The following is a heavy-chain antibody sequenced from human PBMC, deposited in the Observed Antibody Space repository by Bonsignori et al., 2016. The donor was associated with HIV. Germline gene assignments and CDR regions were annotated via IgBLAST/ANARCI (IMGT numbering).Heavy chain of an antibody. CDR3: ARDPAETLAVVYFDF. V-gene: IGHV1-2*02. J-gene: IGHJ4*02. Sequence: WVRQAPGQGLEWMGWINPNRGNAHYARKFQGRVAMTRDTSLSTAYMELSGLRSDDTAVYYCARDPAETLAVVYFDFWGQGTLVTVPQ. CDR2: INPNRGNA. D-gene: IGHD3-22*01.